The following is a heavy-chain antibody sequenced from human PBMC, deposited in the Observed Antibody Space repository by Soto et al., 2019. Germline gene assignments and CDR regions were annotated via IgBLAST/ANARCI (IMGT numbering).Heavy chain of an antibody. V-gene: IGHV4-61*08. Sequence: SETLSLTCTVSGDSVSSCDYYWIWIRQPPWKGLDWIGYIYYSGSTTYHPSLKSRVTISLDKSKNQFSLNLSSVTAADTAVYYCARVEEGIAAADVWRSSHWFDPWGQGTLVTVSS. CDR3: ARVEEGIAAADVWRSSHWFDP. D-gene: IGHD6-13*01. J-gene: IGHJ5*02. CDR2: IYYSGST. CDR1: GDSVSSCDYY.